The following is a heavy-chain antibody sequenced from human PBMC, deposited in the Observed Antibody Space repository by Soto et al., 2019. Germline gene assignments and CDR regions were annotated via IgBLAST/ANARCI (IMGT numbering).Heavy chain of an antibody. J-gene: IGHJ6*02. CDR1: GATFNNYA. V-gene: IGHV1-69*01. CDR2: IIPTFGTG. Sequence: QVLLVQSGPEVKKPGSSVKVSCKASGATFNNYAINWVRQAPGKGLEWMGGIIPTFGTGNHAQQFQGRVTITADGSTTTAYMELNSLRSEDTAIYYCASFDGTLVRGGRSSPYEMDVWGQGTTVIVSS. D-gene: IGHD3-10*01. CDR3: ASFDGTLVRGGRSSPYEMDV.